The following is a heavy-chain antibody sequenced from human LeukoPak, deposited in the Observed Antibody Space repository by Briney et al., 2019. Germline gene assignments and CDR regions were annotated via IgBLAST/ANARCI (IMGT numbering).Heavy chain of an antibody. CDR1: GFTFSSYA. Sequence: GRSLRLSCAASGFTFSSYAMHWVRQAPGKGLEWVAVISHDGSDKYYADSVKGRFTISRDNSKSTLYLQMNSLRPEDTAVYYCARGDGGSWYGDAHYFDYWGQGTLVTVSS. CDR3: ARGDGGSWYGDAHYFDY. CDR2: ISHDGSDK. V-gene: IGHV3-30*04. D-gene: IGHD6-13*01. J-gene: IGHJ4*02.